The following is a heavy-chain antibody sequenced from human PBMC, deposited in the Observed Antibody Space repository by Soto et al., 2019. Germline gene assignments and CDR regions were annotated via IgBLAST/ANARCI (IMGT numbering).Heavy chain of an antibody. J-gene: IGHJ6*02. CDR1: GGSISSGDYY. V-gene: IGHV4-30-4*01. D-gene: IGHD1-7*01. Sequence: PSETLSLTCTVSGGSISSGDYYWSWIRQPPGKGLEWIGYIYYSGSTYYSPSLKSRVTISVDTSKNQFSLKLSSVTAADTAVYYCAREGNYEGGMDVWGQGTTVTVSS. CDR3: AREGNYEGGMDV. CDR2: IYYSGST.